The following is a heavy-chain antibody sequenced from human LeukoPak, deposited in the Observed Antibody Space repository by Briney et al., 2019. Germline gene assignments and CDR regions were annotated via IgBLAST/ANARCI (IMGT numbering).Heavy chain of an antibody. D-gene: IGHD3-10*01. V-gene: IGHV1-24*01. CDR1: GYTLTELS. CDR2: VDPEDGET. J-gene: IGHJ4*02. Sequence: ASVKVSCKVSGYTLTELSMHWVRQAPGKGLEWMGSVDPEDGETIYAQKFQGRVTMTEDTSTDTVYMELSSLRSEDTAMYYCATDPNYYGSGSLDYWGQGTLATVSS. CDR3: ATDPNYYGSGSLDY.